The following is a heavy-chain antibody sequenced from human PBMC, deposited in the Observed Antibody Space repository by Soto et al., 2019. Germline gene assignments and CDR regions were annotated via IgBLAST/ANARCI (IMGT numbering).Heavy chain of an antibody. CDR2: IYYSRST. Sequence: QVQLQESGPGLVKPSQTLSLTCTVSGGSISSGGYYWSWIRQHPGKGLEWIGYIYYSRSTYYNPSLKSRVTISVDTSKNQFSLKLSSVTAPDTAVYYCARSSTSANYFDYWGQGTLVTVSS. D-gene: IGHD2-2*01. V-gene: IGHV4-31*03. CDR1: GGSISSGGYY. CDR3: ARSSTSANYFDY. J-gene: IGHJ4*02.